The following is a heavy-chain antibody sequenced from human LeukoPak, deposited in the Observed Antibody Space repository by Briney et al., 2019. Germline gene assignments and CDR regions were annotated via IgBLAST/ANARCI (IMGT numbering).Heavy chain of an antibody. CDR1: GYTFTSYY. J-gene: IGHJ6*04. CDR3: ARDKGVFGVVIRTYYYYYGRDV. Sequence: GASVKVSCKASGYTFTSYYMHWVRQAPGQGLEWMGIINPSGGSTSYAQKFQGRVTMTRDTSTSTVYMELSSLRSEDTAVYYCARDKGVFGVVIRTYYYYYGRDVGGKGPTVTVSS. V-gene: IGHV1-46*01. CDR2: INPSGGST. D-gene: IGHD3-3*01.